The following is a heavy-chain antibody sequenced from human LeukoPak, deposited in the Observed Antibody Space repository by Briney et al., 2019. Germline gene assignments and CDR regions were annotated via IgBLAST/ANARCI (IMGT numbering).Heavy chain of an antibody. D-gene: IGHD3-10*01. Sequence: PSQTLSLTCTVSGGSISSSSYYWGWIRQPPGKGLEWIGSIYYSGSTYYNPSLKSRVTISVDTSKNQFSLKLSSVTAADTAVYYCARFRITMVRGLNWGQGTLVTVSS. CDR2: IYYSGST. V-gene: IGHV4-39*07. J-gene: IGHJ4*02. CDR3: ARFRITMVRGLN. CDR1: GGSISSSSYY.